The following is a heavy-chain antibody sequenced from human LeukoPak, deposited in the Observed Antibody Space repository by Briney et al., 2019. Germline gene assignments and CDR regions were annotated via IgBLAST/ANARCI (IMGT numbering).Heavy chain of an antibody. CDR3: ARRYGDYGYGWFDP. D-gene: IGHD4-17*01. V-gene: IGHV4-61*02. CDR2: IYTSGST. CDR1: GGSISSASYY. Sequence: SQTLSLTCTVSGGSISSASYYWSWIRQPAGKGLEWIGRIYTSGSTNYNPSLKSRVTISIDTSKNQFSLKLSSVTATDTAVYYCARRYGDYGYGWFDPWGQGTLVTVSS. J-gene: IGHJ5*02.